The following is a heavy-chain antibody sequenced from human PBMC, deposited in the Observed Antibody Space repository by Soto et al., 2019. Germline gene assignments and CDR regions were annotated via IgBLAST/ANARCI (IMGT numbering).Heavy chain of an antibody. CDR2: ISYDGSNK. CDR1: GFTFSSYG. CDR3: AKDSRGSSSWYPYLYYYYYGMDV. Sequence: GGSLRLSCAASGFTFSSYGMHWVRQAPGKGLEWVAVISYDGSNKYYADSVKGRFTISRDNSKNTLYLQMNSLRAEDTAMYYCAKDSRGSSSWYPYLYYYYYGMDVWGQGTTVTVSS. J-gene: IGHJ6*02. V-gene: IGHV3-30*18. D-gene: IGHD6-13*01.